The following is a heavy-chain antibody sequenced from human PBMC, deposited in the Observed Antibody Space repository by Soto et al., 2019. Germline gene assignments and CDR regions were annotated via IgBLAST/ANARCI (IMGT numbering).Heavy chain of an antibody. CDR3: AKVEPTLYGSGSYYNPTFY. V-gene: IGHV3-23*01. CDR2: ISGSGGST. J-gene: IGHJ4*02. D-gene: IGHD3-10*01. CDR1: GFNFSSFC. Sequence: GSLRLSCEASGFNFSSFCMSWVRQATGKGLEWVSAISGSGGSTYYADSVKGRFTISRDNSKNTLYLQMNSLRAEDTAVYYCAKVEPTLYGSGSYYNPTFYWGQGTLVTVSS.